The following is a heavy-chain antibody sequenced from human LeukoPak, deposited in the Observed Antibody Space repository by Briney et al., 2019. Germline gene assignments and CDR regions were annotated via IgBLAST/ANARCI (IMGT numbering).Heavy chain of an antibody. V-gene: IGHV4-39*02. Sequence: ASETLSLTCTVSGDSISRSTYYGAWIRQHPGKGLEWIGSVYYGRSPYFNPSLGSRATISVDTSKNHFSLKMSSVTAADTAVYYCARSSGSGTFSYWGQGTLVTVSS. D-gene: IGHD6-25*01. CDR1: GDSISRSTYY. CDR2: VYYGRSP. CDR3: ARSSGSGTFSY. J-gene: IGHJ4*02.